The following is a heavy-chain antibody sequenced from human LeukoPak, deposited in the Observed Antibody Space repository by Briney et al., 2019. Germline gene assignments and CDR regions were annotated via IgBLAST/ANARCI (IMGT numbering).Heavy chain of an antibody. J-gene: IGHJ4*02. Sequence: PGGSLRVSCAASGFTFSIYAMTWVRHAPGKGLEWVSVISGGGGSTYYGDSVKGRFTISRDNSKNTLFLQMNTLRVEDTAIYYCVKGDTVTTRPNFDYWGQGTLVTVSS. CDR3: VKGDTVTTRPNFDY. CDR2: ISGGGGST. V-gene: IGHV3-23*01. CDR1: GFTFSIYA. D-gene: IGHD4-17*01.